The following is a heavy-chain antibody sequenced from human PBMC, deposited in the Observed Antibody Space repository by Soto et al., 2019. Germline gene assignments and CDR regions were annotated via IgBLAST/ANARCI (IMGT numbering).Heavy chain of an antibody. D-gene: IGHD2-15*01. CDR1: GFTFGSSV. V-gene: IGHV3-30*18. CDR2: IFSDGSNK. Sequence: PGGSLRLSCAASGFTFGSSVMHFFRHSPFKWLEWVAIIFSDGSNKYYADSVRGRFTISRDNSKNTLYLQMNSLRAEDTALYYCAKTPYEELLPFDSWGLGTLVTVSS. J-gene: IGHJ4*02. CDR3: AKTPYEELLPFDS.